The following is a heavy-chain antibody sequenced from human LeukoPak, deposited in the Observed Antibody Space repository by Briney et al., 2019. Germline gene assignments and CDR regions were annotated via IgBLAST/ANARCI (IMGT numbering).Heavy chain of an antibody. D-gene: IGHD6-6*01. V-gene: IGHV1-46*01. CDR2: INPTGTRT. CDR1: GYTFINNW. J-gene: IGHJ4*02. CDR3: AKAWVMDSSSSYFSDY. Sequence: ASVKVSCKASGYTFINNWMHRVRQAPGQGLEWIGLINPTGTRTGYAQKFQGRVTMTRDMSTSTVYMELSSLRSEDTAVYYCAKAWVMDSSSSYFSDYWGQGTLVTVSS.